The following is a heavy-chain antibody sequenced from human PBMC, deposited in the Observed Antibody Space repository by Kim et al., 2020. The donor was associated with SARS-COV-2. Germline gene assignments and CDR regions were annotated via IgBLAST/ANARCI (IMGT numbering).Heavy chain of an antibody. J-gene: IGHJ3*02. V-gene: IGHV3-49*04. CDR2: IRSKAYGGTT. D-gene: IGHD5-18*01. Sequence: GGSLRLSCTASGFTFGDYAMSWVRQAPGKGLEWVGFIRSKAYGGTTEYAASVKGRFTISRDDSKSIAYLQMNSLKTEDTAVYYCTHELWPSPAAFDIWGQGTMVTVSS. CDR3: THELWPSPAAFDI. CDR1: GFTFGDYA.